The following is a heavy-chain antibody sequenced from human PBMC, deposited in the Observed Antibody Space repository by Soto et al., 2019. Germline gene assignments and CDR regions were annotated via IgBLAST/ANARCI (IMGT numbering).Heavy chain of an antibody. CDR1: GGSISSYY. D-gene: IGHD4-4*01. J-gene: IGHJ6*02. CDR3: ARDLAATVTGYYYYYGMDV. V-gene: IGHV4-59*01. Sequence: SETLSLTCTVSGGSISSYYWSWIRQPPGKGLEWIGYIYYSGSTNYNPSLKSRVTISVDTSKNQFSLKLSSVTAADTAVYYCARDLAATVTGYYYYYGMDVWGQGTTVTVSS. CDR2: IYYSGST.